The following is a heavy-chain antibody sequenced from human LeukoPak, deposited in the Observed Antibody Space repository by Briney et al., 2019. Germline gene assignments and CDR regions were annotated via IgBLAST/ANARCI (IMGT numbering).Heavy chain of an antibody. J-gene: IGHJ6*02. CDR2: ISAYNGNT. CDR3: PIGGGGSYLYYYYGMDV. V-gene: IGHV1-18*01. D-gene: IGHD1-26*01. Sequence: ASVKVSCKASGYTFTSYGISWVRQAPGQGLEWMGWISAYNGNTNYAQKLQGRVTMTTDTSTSTAYMELRSLRSDDTAVYYCPIGGGGSYLYYYYGMDVWGQGTTVTVYS. CDR1: GYTFTSYG.